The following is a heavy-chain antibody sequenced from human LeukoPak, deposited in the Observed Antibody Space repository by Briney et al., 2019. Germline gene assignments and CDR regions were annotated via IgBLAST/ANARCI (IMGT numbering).Heavy chain of an antibody. CDR1: GFTFSSYA. J-gene: IGHJ4*02. V-gene: IGHV3-23*01. D-gene: IGHD6-19*01. CDR3: AKLSGWTGWFFDY. Sequence: PGGSLRLSCAASGFTFSSYAISWVRQAPGKGLEWVSAISKSGDSTYYADSVRGRFTISRENSKNTIYLQMNSLRVEDTAVYYCAKLSGWTGWFFDYWGQGTVVTVSS. CDR2: ISKSGDST.